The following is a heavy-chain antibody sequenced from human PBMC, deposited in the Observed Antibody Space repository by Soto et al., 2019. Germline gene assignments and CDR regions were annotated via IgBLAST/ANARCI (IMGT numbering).Heavy chain of an antibody. Sequence: QVQLQESGPGLVKPSQTLSLTCTVSGGSISSGGYYWSWIRQHPGKGLEWIGYIYYSGSTYYNPSLTSRVTISVDTSKNQFSLKLSSVTAADTAVYYCARDGLWFGELLIWGQGTLVTVSS. D-gene: IGHD3-10*01. CDR2: IYYSGST. V-gene: IGHV4-31*03. CDR3: ARDGLWFGELLI. J-gene: IGHJ4*02. CDR1: GGSISSGGYY.